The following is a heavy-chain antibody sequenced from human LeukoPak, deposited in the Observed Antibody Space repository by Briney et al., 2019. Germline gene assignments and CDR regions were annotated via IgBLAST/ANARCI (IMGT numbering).Heavy chain of an antibody. Sequence: PGGSLRLSWAASGFTFSKYWVLWVRQAPGKGLESVSRINTDGTVTTYADSVKGRFTVSRDNADNTMFLQMNSVRDEDTAVYYCATKQWLAPPPDSWGQGTPVTVSS. CDR1: GFTFSKYW. V-gene: IGHV3-74*01. CDR3: ATKQWLAPPPDS. J-gene: IGHJ4*02. CDR2: INTDGTVT. D-gene: IGHD6-19*01.